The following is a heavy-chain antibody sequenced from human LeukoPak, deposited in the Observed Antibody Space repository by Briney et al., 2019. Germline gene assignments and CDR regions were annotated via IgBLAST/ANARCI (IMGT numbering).Heavy chain of an antibody. Sequence: ASVKVSCKASGYTLTSYYLHWVRQAPGQGLEWMGIINPTGGDTTYPQKFQGRVTMTRDMSTSTFYMQLSSLRSEDTAAYFCARSPHILTGENFDYWGQGTLVTVSS. D-gene: IGHD3-9*01. V-gene: IGHV1-46*01. J-gene: IGHJ4*02. CDR1: GYTLTSYY. CDR2: INPTGGDT. CDR3: ARSPHILTGENFDY.